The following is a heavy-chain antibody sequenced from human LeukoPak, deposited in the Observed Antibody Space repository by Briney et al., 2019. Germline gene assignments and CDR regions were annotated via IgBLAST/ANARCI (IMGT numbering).Heavy chain of an antibody. D-gene: IGHD3-22*01. CDR1: GGTFSSYA. Sequence: SVKVSCKASGGTFSSYAISWVRQAPGQGLEWMGGIIPIFGTANYAQKFQGRVTITADESTSTAYMELSSLRSEDTAVYYCARDGGPHYYDSSGYYNYWGQGTLVTVSS. CDR2: IIPIFGTA. V-gene: IGHV1-69*13. J-gene: IGHJ4*02. CDR3: ARDGGPHYYDSSGYYNY.